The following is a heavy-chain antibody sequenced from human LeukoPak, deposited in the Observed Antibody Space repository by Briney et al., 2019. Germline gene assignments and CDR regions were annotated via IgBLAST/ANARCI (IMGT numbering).Heavy chain of an antibody. J-gene: IGHJ6*02. Sequence: GGSLRLSCAASGFTVSSNYMSWVRQAPGKRLEWVSVIYSGGSTYYADSVKGRFTISRHNSKNTLYLQMNSLRAEDTAVYYCARDSNLGYYYGMDVWGQGTTVTVSS. V-gene: IGHV3-53*04. CDR3: ARDSNLGYYYGMDV. CDR2: IYSGGST. CDR1: GFTVSSNY.